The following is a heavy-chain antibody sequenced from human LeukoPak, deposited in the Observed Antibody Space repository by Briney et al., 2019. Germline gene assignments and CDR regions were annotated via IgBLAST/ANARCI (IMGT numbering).Heavy chain of an antibody. CDR2: ISGGGGNT. V-gene: IGHV3-23*01. J-gene: IGHJ6*03. CDR1: GLTFSSYA. Sequence: PGGSLRLSCAASGLTFSSYAMSWVRQAPGKGLEWVSGISGGGGNTYYADSVKGRFTISRDNSKNTLYLQMNSLRAEDTAVYYCAKNSGHLGYYYMDVWGKGTTVTVSS. CDR3: AKNSGHLGYYYMDV.